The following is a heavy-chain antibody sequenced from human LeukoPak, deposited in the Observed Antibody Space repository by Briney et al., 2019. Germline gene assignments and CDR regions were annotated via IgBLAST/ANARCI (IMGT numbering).Heavy chain of an antibody. V-gene: IGHV3-9*01. CDR2: ISWNSGSI. CDR3: ARVRSPRYFDY. Sequence: PGRSLRLSCAASGFTFDDYAMHWVRQAPGKGLEWVSGISWNSGSIGYADSVKGRFTISRDNAKNSLYLQMNSLRAEDTAVYYCARVRSPRYFDYWGQGTLVTVSS. CDR1: GFTFDDYA. J-gene: IGHJ4*02.